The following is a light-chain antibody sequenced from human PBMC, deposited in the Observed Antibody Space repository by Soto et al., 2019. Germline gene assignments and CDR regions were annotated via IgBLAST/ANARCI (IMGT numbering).Light chain of an antibody. CDR3: QQSHSTPPT. Sequence: DIHMAQSPPSLYASVGDRVTITCRASHNIVTYLNWYQQKAGKAPSLLIYEASHLQSGVPFRFFGSGSGTDFTLTLDNLQHEDSATYYCQQSHSTPPTFGPGNKLEIK. CDR1: HNIVTY. J-gene: IGKJ2*01. V-gene: IGKV1-39*01. CDR2: EAS.